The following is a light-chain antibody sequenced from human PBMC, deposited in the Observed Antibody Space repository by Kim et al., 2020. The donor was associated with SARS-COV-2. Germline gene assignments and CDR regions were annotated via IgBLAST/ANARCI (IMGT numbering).Light chain of an antibody. CDR3: HVWDSSSDHYV. CDR1: NIRSKT. V-gene: IGLV3-21*04. J-gene: IGLJ1*01. CDR2: YDS. Sequence: APGKTARITCGGNNIRSKTVHWYQQKPGRAPVQVIYYDSDRPSGIPERFSGSSSGDTATLTISRVEVGDEADYYCHVWDSSSDHYVFGTGTKVTVL.